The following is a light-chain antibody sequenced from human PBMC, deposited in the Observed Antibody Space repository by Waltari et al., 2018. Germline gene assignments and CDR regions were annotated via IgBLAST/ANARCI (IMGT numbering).Light chain of an antibody. CDR2: KAS. J-gene: IGKJ1*01. V-gene: IGKV1-5*03. CDR1: QSISEY. Sequence: DIQMTQSPSTLSASVVDRVTITCRASQSISEYLAWYQQKPGKAPKLLIYKASSLESGVPSRFSGSGSGTEFTLTISSLQPDDFATYYCQQYNTYSGTFGRGTTVDVK. CDR3: QQYNTYSGT.